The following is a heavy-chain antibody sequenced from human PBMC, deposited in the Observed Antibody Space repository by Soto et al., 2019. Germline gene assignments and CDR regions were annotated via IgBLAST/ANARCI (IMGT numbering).Heavy chain of an antibody. CDR2: IYYSGST. J-gene: IGHJ3*02. V-gene: IGHV4-59*01. CDR3: ASGSLIEYAFDI. Sequence: SETLSLTCTVSGGSISSYYWSWIRQPPGKGLEWIGYIYYSGSTNYNPSLKSRVTISVDTSKNQFSLELSSVTAADTAVYYCASGSLIEYAFDIWGQGTMVTVSS. D-gene: IGHD3-22*01. CDR1: GGSISSYY.